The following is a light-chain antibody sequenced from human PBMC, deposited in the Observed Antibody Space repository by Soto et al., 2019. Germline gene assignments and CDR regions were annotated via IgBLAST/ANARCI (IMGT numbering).Light chain of an antibody. CDR3: AAWDDSLSGPV. V-gene: IGLV1-47*01. Sequence: QSVLTQPPSASGTPGQRVTISCSGSSSNIGSNYVYWYQQLPGTDPKLLIYRNNKRPSGVPARFSGSKSGTSASLTISGLRSEDEADYYCAAWDDSLSGPVFGGGTKLTVL. CDR2: RNN. CDR1: SSNIGSNY. J-gene: IGLJ2*01.